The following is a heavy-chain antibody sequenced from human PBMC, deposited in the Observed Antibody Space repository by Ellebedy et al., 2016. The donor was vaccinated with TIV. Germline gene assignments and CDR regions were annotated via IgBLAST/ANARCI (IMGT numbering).Heavy chain of an antibody. CDR2: INHSGST. V-gene: IGHV4-34*01. J-gene: IGHJ6*02. D-gene: IGHD5-18*01. CDR1: GGSFSGYY. Sequence: SETLSLTXAVYGGSFSGYYWSWIRQPPGKGLEWIGEINHSGSTNYNPSLKSRVTISVDTSKNQFSLKLSSVTAADTAVYYCARAKGYSYGSQGSMDVWGQGTTVTVSS. CDR3: ARAKGYSYGSQGSMDV.